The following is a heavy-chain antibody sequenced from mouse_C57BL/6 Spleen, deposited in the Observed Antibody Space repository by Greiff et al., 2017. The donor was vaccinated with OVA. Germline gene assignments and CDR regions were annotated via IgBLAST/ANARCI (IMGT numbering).Heavy chain of an antibody. CDR2: INPNNGGT. Sequence: EVQLQQSGPELVKPGASVKISCKASGYTFTDYYMNWVKQSHGKSLEWIGDINPNNGGTSYNQKFKGKATLTVDKSSSTAYMELRSLTSEDSAVYDCARWELRLREFAYWGQGTLVTVSA. CDR1: GYTFTDYY. J-gene: IGHJ3*01. D-gene: IGHD3-2*02. V-gene: IGHV1-26*01. CDR3: ARWELRLREFAY.